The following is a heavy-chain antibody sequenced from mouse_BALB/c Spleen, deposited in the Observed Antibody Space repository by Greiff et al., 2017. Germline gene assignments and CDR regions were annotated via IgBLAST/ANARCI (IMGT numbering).Heavy chain of an antibody. V-gene: IGHV2-9*02. CDR1: GFSLTGYG. Sequence: VKLLESGPGLVAPSQCLSISCTASGFSLTGYGVHWVRQPPGKGLEWLGVIWAGGSTNYNSALMSSLSISKGNSKSQVFLKMNSLLTDDTAMYYCAELATTEGGYDAMDDWGEGTSVTVSS. D-gene: IGHD1-1*01. J-gene: IGHJ4*01. CDR2: IWAGGST. CDR3: AELATTEGGYDAMDD.